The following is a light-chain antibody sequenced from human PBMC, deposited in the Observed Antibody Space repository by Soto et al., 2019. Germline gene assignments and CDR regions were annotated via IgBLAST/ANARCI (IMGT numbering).Light chain of an antibody. V-gene: IGKV3-20*01. CDR1: QRVSSSN. CDR2: GAS. J-gene: IGKJ1*01. Sequence: EIVLTQSPGTLSLSPGERATLSCRASQRVSSSNLAWYQQKPGQAPRLLIHGASSRATDTADRFSGSGSGTDFALTISSLEPEDFAVYYCQQYGSSPPTFGQGTKVEIK. CDR3: QQYGSSPPT.